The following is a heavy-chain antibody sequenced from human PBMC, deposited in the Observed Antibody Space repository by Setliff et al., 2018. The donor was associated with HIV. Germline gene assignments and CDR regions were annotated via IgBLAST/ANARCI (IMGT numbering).Heavy chain of an antibody. CDR2: ISPYNGDT. CDR3: ARVPVSNYYYYMDV. V-gene: IGHV1-18*01. Sequence: ASVKVSCKASGYRFNTYGISWVRQAPGQGLEWMGWISPYNGDTRFAQSLQGRVTLTTDTSTNTAYMEMRTLRSADSAVYYCARVPVSNYYYYMDVWGKGTTVTVSS. J-gene: IGHJ6*03. CDR1: GYRFNTYG.